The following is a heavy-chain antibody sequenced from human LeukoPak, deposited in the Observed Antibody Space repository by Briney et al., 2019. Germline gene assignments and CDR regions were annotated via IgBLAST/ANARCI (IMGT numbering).Heavy chain of an antibody. CDR1: GFSFSSAW. J-gene: IGHJ4*02. D-gene: IGHD2-15*01. CDR2: ISPEGTEK. CDR3: GRWGLVATIDY. V-gene: IGHV3-7*01. Sequence: GGSLRLSCEASGFSFSSAWMAWVRQAPGQGLEWVANISPEGTEKSYVGSVRGRFTISRDDAKKTVYLQTDSLRVEDTAFYYCGRWGLVATIDYWGQGILVTVSS.